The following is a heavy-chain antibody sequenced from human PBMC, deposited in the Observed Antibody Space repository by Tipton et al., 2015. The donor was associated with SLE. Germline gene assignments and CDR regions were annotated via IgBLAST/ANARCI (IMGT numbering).Heavy chain of an antibody. Sequence: TLSLTCAVSGGSINSGDYSWSWIRQPPGKGLEWIGYIFHSENAYYNPSLKSRVTISVDMSRNQFSLRLDSVTAADTALYYCARGEMDVFDIWGQGTVVSVSS. CDR3: ARGEMDVFDI. CDR2: IFHSENA. CDR1: GGSINSGDYS. V-gene: IGHV4-30-2*01. J-gene: IGHJ3*02.